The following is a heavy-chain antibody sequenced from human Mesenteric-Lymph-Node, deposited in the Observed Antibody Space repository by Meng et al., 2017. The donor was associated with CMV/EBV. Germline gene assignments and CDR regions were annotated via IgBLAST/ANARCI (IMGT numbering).Heavy chain of an antibody. V-gene: IGHV1-24*01. Sequence: SGYTLTELYMHWVRQAPGKGLEWMGGFDPEDGETIYAQKFQGRVTMTEDTSTDTAYMELSSLRSEDTAVYYCATIWFGELSGWFDPWGQGTLVTVSS. CDR2: FDPEDGET. CDR1: GYTLTELY. J-gene: IGHJ5*02. CDR3: ATIWFGELSGWFDP. D-gene: IGHD3-10*01.